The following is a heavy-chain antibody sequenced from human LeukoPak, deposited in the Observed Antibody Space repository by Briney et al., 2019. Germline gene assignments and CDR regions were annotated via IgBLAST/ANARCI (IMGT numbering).Heavy chain of an antibody. Sequence: KPSETLSLTCTISGGSISSYYWSWIRQPPGKGLEWIGYIYYSGSTNYNPSLKSRVTISVDTSKNQFSLKLSSVTAADTAVYYCARSTTQQITFGGVIVPHAFDIWGQGTMVTVSS. D-gene: IGHD3-16*02. V-gene: IGHV4-59*08. CDR1: GGSISSYY. CDR3: ARSTTQQITFGGVIVPHAFDI. J-gene: IGHJ3*02. CDR2: IYYSGST.